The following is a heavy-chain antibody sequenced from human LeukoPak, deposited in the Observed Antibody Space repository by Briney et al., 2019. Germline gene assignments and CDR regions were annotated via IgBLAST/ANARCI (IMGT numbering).Heavy chain of an antibody. CDR3: ATSPERFPEGNYDFWSGPHDY. V-gene: IGHV1-69*01. D-gene: IGHD3-3*01. Sequence: GAPVKVSCKASGGTFSSYAISWVRQAPGQGLEWMGGIIPIFGTANYAQKFQGRVTITADESTSTAYMELSSLRSEDTAVYYCATSPERFPEGNYDFWSGPHDYWGQGTLVTVSS. J-gene: IGHJ4*02. CDR1: GGTFSSYA. CDR2: IIPIFGTA.